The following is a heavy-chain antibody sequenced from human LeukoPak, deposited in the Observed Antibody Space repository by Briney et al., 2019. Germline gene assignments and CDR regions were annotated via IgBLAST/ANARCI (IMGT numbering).Heavy chain of an antibody. J-gene: IGHJ5*02. CDR3: ARDLAPPGIAAAGTRWFDP. CDR2: INPNSGGT. Sequence: ASVKVSCKASGYTFTGYYMHWVRQAPGQGLEWLGWINPNSGGTNYAQKFQGRVTMTRDTSISTAYMELSRLRSDDTAVYYCARDLAPPGIAAAGTRWFDPWGQGTLVTVSS. V-gene: IGHV1-2*02. D-gene: IGHD6-13*01. CDR1: GYTFTGYY.